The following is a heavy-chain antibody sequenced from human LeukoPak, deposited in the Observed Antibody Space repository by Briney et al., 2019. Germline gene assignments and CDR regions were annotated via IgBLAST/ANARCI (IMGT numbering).Heavy chain of an antibody. CDR3: ASSSSWYLGYNWFDP. CDR2: IIPIFGTA. CDR1: GGTFSSYA. J-gene: IGHJ5*02. V-gene: IGHV1-69*05. Sequence: SVKVSCKASGGTFSSYAISWVRQAPGQGLEWMGGIIPIFGTANYAQEFQGRVTITTDESTSTAYMELSSLRSEDTAVYYCASSSSWYLGYNWFDPWGQGTLVTVSS. D-gene: IGHD6-13*01.